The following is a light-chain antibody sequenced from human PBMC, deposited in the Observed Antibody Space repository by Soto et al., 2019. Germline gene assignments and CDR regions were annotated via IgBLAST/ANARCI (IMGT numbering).Light chain of an antibody. Sequence: EIVLTQSPATLSLSPGDRATLSCRASQSIRSYLAWYQHKPGQAPRLLIYEASNRATGIPARFSGSGSGTDFTLTISSLEPEDFAVYYCQQRSNWPSFTFGPGTKVDIK. CDR3: QQRSNWPSFT. CDR2: EAS. V-gene: IGKV3-11*01. J-gene: IGKJ3*01. CDR1: QSIRSY.